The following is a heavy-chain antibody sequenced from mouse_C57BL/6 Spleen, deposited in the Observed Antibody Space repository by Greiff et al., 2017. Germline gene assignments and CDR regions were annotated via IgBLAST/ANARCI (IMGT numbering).Heavy chain of an antibody. J-gene: IGHJ4*01. Sequence: QVQLQQPGAELVKPGASVKLSCKASGYTFTSYWMHWVKQRPGQGLEWIGMIHPNSGSTNYNEKFKSKATLTVDKSSSTAYMQLSSLTSEDSAVYYCAGSNYAYYAMDYWGQGTSVTVSS. CDR1: GYTFTSYW. CDR3: AGSNYAYYAMDY. D-gene: IGHD2-5*01. CDR2: IHPNSGST. V-gene: IGHV1-64*01.